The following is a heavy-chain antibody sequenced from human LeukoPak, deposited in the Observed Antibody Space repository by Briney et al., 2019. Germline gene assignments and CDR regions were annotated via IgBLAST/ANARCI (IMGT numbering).Heavy chain of an antibody. D-gene: IGHD5-18*01. CDR3: ARDHTAMATDY. CDR2: IYYSGST. Sequence: SETLSLTCTVSGGSISSYYWSWIRQPPGKGLEWIGYIYYSGSTNYNPSLKSRVTISVDTSKNQFSLKLSSVTAADTAVYYCARDHTAMATDYWGQGTLVTVSS. J-gene: IGHJ4*02. V-gene: IGHV4-59*12. CDR1: GGSISSYY.